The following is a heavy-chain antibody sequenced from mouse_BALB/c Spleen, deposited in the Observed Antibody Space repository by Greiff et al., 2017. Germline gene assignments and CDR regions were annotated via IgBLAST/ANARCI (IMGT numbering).Heavy chain of an antibody. J-gene: IGHJ4*01. D-gene: IGHD2-3*01. Sequence: EVKLMESGPELVKPGASVKISCKASGYSFTGYFMNWVKQSHGKSLEWIGRINPYNGDTFYNQKFKGKATLTVDKSSSTAHMELLSLTSEDSAVYYCGREGGDGYYAMDYWGQGTSVTVSS. CDR1: GYSFTGYF. CDR3: GREGGDGYYAMDY. V-gene: IGHV1-37*01. CDR2: INPYNGDT.